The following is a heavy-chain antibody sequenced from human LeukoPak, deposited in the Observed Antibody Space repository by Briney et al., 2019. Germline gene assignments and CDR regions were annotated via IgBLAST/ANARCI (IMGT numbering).Heavy chain of an antibody. CDR3: ARHRWDYYNSGGTPFWFDP. D-gene: IGHD3-10*01. V-gene: IGHV4-59*08. CDR2: IHYTGNT. CDR1: GVSITSSY. Sequence: PSETLSLTCTVSGVSITSSYWSWIRQPPGKGLEWIGYIHYTGNTNHNPSLKNRVTISVDTSKNQFSLKLSSVTAADTAVYYCARHRWDYYNSGGTPFWFDPWGQGTLVTVSS. J-gene: IGHJ5*02.